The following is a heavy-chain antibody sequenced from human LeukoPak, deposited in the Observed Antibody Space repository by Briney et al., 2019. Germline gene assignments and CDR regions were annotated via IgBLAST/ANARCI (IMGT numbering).Heavy chain of an antibody. Sequence: GASVKVSCKASGYSLTTYYMHWVRQAPGQGLEWMGWISAYNGNTNYAQKLQGRVTMTTDTSTSTAYMELRSLRSDDTAVYYCARDSARRVVVPAAIGYWGQGTLVTVSS. CDR3: ARDSARRVVVPAAIGY. CDR1: GYSLTTYY. J-gene: IGHJ4*02. D-gene: IGHD2-2*02. V-gene: IGHV1-18*04. CDR2: ISAYNGNT.